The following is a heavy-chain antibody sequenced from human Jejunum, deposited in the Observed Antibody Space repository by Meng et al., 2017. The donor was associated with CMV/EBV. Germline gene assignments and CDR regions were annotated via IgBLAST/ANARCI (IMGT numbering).Heavy chain of an antibody. V-gene: IGHV4-59*12. CDR3: ARGDHCGTTACYPHWFDP. CDR2: ILSSGTT. J-gene: IGHJ5*02. Sequence: SIRDYYGSWIRPPPGKGLEWIGYILSSGTTAYNTSLKSRVTMSVDMSKNQFSLTLTSVTAADTAVYYCARGDHCGTTACYPHWFDPWGQGTLVTVSS. CDR1: SIRDYY. D-gene: IGHD2-2*01.